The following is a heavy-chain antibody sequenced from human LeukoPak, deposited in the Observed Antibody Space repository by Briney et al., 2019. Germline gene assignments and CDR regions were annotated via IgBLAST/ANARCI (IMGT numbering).Heavy chain of an antibody. D-gene: IGHD3-22*01. CDR3: ARVKQDDSSGFDY. V-gene: IGHV1-69*04. Sequence: SVKVSCKASGGTFSSYAISWVRQAPGQGLEWMGRIIPILGIANYAQKFQGRVTITADKSTSTAYMELSSLSSEDTAVYYCARVKQDDSSGFDYWGQGTLVTVSS. CDR2: IIPILGIA. CDR1: GGTFSSYA. J-gene: IGHJ4*02.